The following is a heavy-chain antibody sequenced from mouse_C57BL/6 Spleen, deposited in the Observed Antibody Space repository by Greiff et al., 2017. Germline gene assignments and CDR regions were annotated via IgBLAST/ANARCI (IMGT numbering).Heavy chain of an antibody. V-gene: IGHV1-64*01. CDR3: ARRDSNYAYYAMDY. D-gene: IGHD2-5*01. Sequence: VQLQQPGAELVKPGASVKLSCKASGYTFTSYWMHWVKQRPGQGLEWIGMIHPNSGSTNYNEKFKSKATLTVDKSSSTAYMQLSSLTSEDSAVXYCARRDSNYAYYAMDYWGQGTSVTVSS. CDR1: GYTFTSYW. J-gene: IGHJ4*01. CDR2: IHPNSGST.